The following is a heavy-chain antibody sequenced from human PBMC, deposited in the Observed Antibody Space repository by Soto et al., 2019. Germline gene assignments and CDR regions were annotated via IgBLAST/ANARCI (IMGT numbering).Heavy chain of an antibody. CDR1: GFTFSTYG. D-gene: IGHD2-15*01. Sequence: EVQLVESGGGLVQPGGSLRLSCAASGFTFSTYGMNWVRQTPGKGLEWISYISSNSSNIYYADSVKGRFTISTDNAKNLLYLQMNSLRYEETAVNYCARYCGGGSCYATHHHYPMDVWGQVTTVNVSS. CDR2: ISSNSSNI. CDR3: ARYCGGGSCYATHHHYPMDV. J-gene: IGHJ6*02. V-gene: IGHV3-48*02.